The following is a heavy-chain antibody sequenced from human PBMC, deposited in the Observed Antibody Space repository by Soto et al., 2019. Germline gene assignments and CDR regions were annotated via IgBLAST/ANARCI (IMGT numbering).Heavy chain of an antibody. CDR1: GGTFSSYA. V-gene: IGHV1-69*13. J-gene: IGHJ6*02. CDR2: IIPIFGTA. D-gene: IGHD2-2*01. Sequence: ASVKGSCTASGGTFSSYAISWVRQAPGHGLEWMGGIIPIFGTANYAQKFQGRVTITADESTSTAYMELSSLRSEDTAVYYCASIYCSRTSGFSYYYYYALDVWGQGTTVTVAS. CDR3: ASIYCSRTSGFSYYYYYALDV.